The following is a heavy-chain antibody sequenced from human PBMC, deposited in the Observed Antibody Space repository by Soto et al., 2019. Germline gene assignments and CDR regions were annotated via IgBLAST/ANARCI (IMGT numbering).Heavy chain of an antibody. CDR2: ISPYNDYT. CDR1: GYTFIRYG. D-gene: IGHD3-16*01. Sequence: QVQLVQSAAEVKKPGASVKVSCKASGYTFIRYGITWVRQAPGQGFEWVGWISPYNDYTENAQKFHGRVTMTTDKSTNPLNMALRGLRSDDTAVYYCARVGYYYNVWQKLNYYGLGVCGQGTTVTVSS. V-gene: IGHV1-18*01. J-gene: IGHJ6*01. CDR3: ARVGYYYNVWQKLNYYGLGV.